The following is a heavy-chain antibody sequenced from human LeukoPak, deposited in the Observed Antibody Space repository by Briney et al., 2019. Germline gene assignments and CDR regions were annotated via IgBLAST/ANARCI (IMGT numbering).Heavy chain of an antibody. CDR3: AKDPYGDYVRYFDY. Sequence: SGGSLRLTCAASGFTFSSYSMNWVRQAPGKGLEWVSSISSSSSYIYYADSVKGRFTISRDNSKNTLYLQMNSLRAEDTAVYYCAKDPYGDYVRYFDYWGQGTLVTVSS. D-gene: IGHD4-17*01. V-gene: IGHV3-21*04. CDR1: GFTFSSYS. CDR2: ISSSSSYI. J-gene: IGHJ4*02.